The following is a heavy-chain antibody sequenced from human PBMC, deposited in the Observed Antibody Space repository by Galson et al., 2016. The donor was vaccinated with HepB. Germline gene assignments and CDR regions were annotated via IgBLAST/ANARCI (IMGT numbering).Heavy chain of an antibody. CDR1: GFTFSDYY. J-gene: IGHJ6*02. CDR3: ARDPRSQWELRYYYKGMDV. CDR2: ISGSGNTI. Sequence: SLRLSCAASGFTFSDYYMTWIRQAPGKGLEWVSYISGSGNTIYYADSVKGRFTISRDNGKKSLYLQMNSLRAEDTAVYYCARDPRSQWELRYYYKGMDVWGLGTTVTVSS. V-gene: IGHV3-11*01. D-gene: IGHD1-26*01.